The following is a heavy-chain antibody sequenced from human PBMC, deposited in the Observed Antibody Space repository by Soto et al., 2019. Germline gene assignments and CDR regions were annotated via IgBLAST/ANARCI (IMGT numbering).Heavy chain of an antibody. Sequence: SVKVSCKASGYTFTSYCISWVGQAPGQGLEWMGWISAYNGNTNYAQKLQGRVTITTDTSTSTAYMELRRLRSDDTAVYYCARGRYGPGSYYSISSYYYYGMDVWRQPTTVTASS. D-gene: IGHD3-10*01. CDR1: GYTFTSYC. V-gene: IGHV1-18*01. CDR3: ARGRYGPGSYYSISSYYYYGMDV. J-gene: IGHJ6*02. CDR2: ISAYNGNT.